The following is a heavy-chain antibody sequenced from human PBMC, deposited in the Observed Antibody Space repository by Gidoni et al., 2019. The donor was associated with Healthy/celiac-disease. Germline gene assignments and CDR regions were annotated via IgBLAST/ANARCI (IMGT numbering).Heavy chain of an antibody. CDR2: IYHSGST. CDR1: GYFINSGYY. Sequence: QVQLQESGPGLVKPSETLSLTCAVSGYFINSGYYWGWIRQPPGKGLEWIGSIYHSGSTYYNPSLKSRVTISVDTSKNQFSLKLSSVTAADTAVYYCARDAHYDFWSGYLTPFDYWGQGTLVTVSS. D-gene: IGHD3-3*01. V-gene: IGHV4-38-2*02. J-gene: IGHJ4*02. CDR3: ARDAHYDFWSGYLTPFDY.